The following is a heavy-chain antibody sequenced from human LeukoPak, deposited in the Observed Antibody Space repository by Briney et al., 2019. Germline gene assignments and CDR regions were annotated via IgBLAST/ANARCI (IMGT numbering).Heavy chain of an antibody. D-gene: IGHD2-21*01. V-gene: IGHV3-23*01. J-gene: IGHJ4*02. CDR1: GFTFSSYA. Sequence: GGSLRLSCAASGFTFSSYAMSWFRQAPGKGLEWVSAISGSGGSTYYADSVKGRFTISRDNSKNTLYLQMNSLRAEDTAVYYCATKVIGSYYFDYWGQGTLVTVSS. CDR3: ATKVIGSYYFDY. CDR2: ISGSGGST.